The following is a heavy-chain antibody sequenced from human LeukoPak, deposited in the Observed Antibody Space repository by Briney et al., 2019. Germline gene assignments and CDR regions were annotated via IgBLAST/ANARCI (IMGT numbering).Heavy chain of an antibody. CDR2: IYSGGST. CDR3: ARDRHKYYFDY. Sequence: GGSLRLSCAASGFTVSSNYMSWVRQAPGKGLEWVSVIYSGGSTYYADSVKGRFTISRDNSKNTLYLQMNSLRAEDTAVYYCARDRHKYYFDYWGQGTLVTVSS. J-gene: IGHJ4*02. CDR1: GFTVSSNY. V-gene: IGHV3-66*01.